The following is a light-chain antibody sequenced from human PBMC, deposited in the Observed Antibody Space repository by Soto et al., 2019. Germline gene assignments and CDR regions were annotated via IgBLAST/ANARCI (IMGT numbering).Light chain of an antibody. CDR3: AAWDDNLSGPL. V-gene: IGLV1-47*01. CDR2: TNN. J-gene: IGLJ2*01. Sequence: QPVLTQPPSASGTPGQRVTISCSGSTSNIGSSYVYWYQQLPGTAPRLLIYTNNQRPSGVPDRFSGSKSGTSASLAISGLRSEDEADYYCAAWDDNLSGPLFGGGTKVTVL. CDR1: TSNIGSSY.